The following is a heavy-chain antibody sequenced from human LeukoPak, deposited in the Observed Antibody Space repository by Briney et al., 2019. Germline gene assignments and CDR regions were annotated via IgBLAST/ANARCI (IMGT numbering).Heavy chain of an antibody. V-gene: IGHV4-4*02. J-gene: IGHJ3*02. CDR3: AKISPLDYGGKPWALDI. D-gene: IGHD4-23*01. CDR1: GGSISSSNW. Sequence: SETLSLTCAVSGGSISSSNWWSWVRQPPGKGLEWIGEIYHSGSTNYNPSLKSRVTISVDKSKNQFSLKLSSVTAADTAAYYCAKISPLDYGGKPWALDIWGQGTMVTVSS. CDR2: IYHSGST.